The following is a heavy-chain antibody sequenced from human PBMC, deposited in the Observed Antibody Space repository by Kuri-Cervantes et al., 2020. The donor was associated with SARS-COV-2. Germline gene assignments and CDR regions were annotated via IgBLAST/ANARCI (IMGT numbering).Heavy chain of an antibody. Sequence: ASVKVSCKASGYTFTSYYMHWVRQAPGQGLEWMGIINPSGGSTSYAQKFQGRVTMTRDTFTSTVYMELSSLRSEDTAVYYCARDDGEQQLAHYYYGMDVWGQGTTVTVSS. CDR3: ARDDGEQQLAHYYYGMDV. V-gene: IGHV1-46*01. J-gene: IGHJ6*02. D-gene: IGHD6-13*01. CDR1: GYTFTSYY. CDR2: INPSGGST.